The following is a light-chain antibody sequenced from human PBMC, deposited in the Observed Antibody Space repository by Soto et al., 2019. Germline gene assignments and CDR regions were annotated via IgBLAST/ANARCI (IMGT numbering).Light chain of an antibody. Sequence: EIVLTQSPGTLSLSPGERATLYCRASQSVRYSYLAWSQQKPGQAPRLLIYHAFNRVTGIPDRFSGSGPGTDFTLTMSRLDPEDFAVYYCQQYGGSPGTFGQGTKVEIK. CDR1: QSVRYSY. V-gene: IGKV3-20*01. CDR3: QQYGGSPGT. J-gene: IGKJ1*01. CDR2: HAF.